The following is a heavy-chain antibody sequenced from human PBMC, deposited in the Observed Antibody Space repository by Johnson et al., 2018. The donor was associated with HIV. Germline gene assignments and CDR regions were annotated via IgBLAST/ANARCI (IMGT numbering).Heavy chain of an antibody. V-gene: IGHV3-66*01. CDR2: IYSGGSS. D-gene: IGHD1-14*01. CDR3: ARAFGSAFDI. Sequence: VQLVESGGGLVQPGGSLRLSCVASGFSVSSDYMSWVRQAPGKGLEWVSLIYSGGSSYYADPVKGRFTISRDKAKNSLYLQMNSLRAEDTAVYYCARAFGSAFDIWGQGTMVTVSS. CDR1: GFSVSSDY. J-gene: IGHJ3*02.